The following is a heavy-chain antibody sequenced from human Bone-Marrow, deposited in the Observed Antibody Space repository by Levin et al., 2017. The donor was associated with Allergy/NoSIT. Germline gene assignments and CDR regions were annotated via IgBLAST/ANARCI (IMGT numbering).Heavy chain of an antibody. D-gene: IGHD2/OR15-2a*01. CDR2: NIPVSGTT. J-gene: IGHJ4*02. V-gene: IGHV1-69*06. Sequence: KISCKASGGTFKNYAVNWVRQAPGQGLEWMGGNIPVSGTTNYAQKFQGRVTMIADTSSDIAYLHLNSLTSEDTAVYYCARGPFVATTTFFDFWGQGTLVTVSS. CDR3: ARGPFVATTTFFDF. CDR1: GGTFKNYA.